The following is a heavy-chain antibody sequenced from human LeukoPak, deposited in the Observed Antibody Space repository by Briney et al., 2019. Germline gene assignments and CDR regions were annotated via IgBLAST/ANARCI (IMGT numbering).Heavy chain of an antibody. CDR3: ARQGVDRYYYDSSGSTKGFDY. J-gene: IGHJ4*02. CDR1: GGSISGSSYY. CDR2: IYYSGST. Sequence: SETLSLTCTVSGGSISGSSYYWGWIRQPPWKGLEWIGSIYYSGSTYYNPSLKSRVTISVDTSKNQFSLKLSSVTAEDTAVYYCARQGVDRYYYDSSGSTKGFDYWGQGTLVTVSS. D-gene: IGHD3-22*01. V-gene: IGHV4-39*01.